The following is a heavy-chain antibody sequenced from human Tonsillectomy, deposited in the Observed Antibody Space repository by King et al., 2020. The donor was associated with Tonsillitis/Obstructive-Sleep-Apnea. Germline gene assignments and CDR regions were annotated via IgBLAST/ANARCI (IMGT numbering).Heavy chain of an antibody. Sequence: VQLVESGAEVKKPGASVKVSCTASGYTFTGYYMHWVRQAPGQGLEWMAWINPNSGGTNYAQKFQGRVTMTRDTSISTASMELSRLRSDDTAVYYCARDLGNIVVVTATWYFDRWGRGTLVTVSS. V-gene: IGHV1-2*02. D-gene: IGHD2-21*02. CDR1: GYTFTGYY. J-gene: IGHJ2*01. CDR3: ARDLGNIVVVTATWYFDR. CDR2: INPNSGGT.